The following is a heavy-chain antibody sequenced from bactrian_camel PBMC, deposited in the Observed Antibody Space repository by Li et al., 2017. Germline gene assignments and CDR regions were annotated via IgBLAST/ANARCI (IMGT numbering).Heavy chain of an antibody. CDR3: AVDGPVAFCSDYPSDFRG. V-gene: IGHV3S1*01. D-gene: IGHD2*01. CDR1: GGGDSSNC. J-gene: IGHJ4*01. CDR2: IYMIGGST. Sequence: HVQLVESGGGSVQVGGSLRLSCAASGGGDSSNCMGWFRQAPGKEREGVAMIYMIGGSTYYVYSVEGRFTISKDAAKDTLDLRMTSLKPEDSGMYYCAVDGPVAFCSDYPSDFRGWGQGTQVTVS.